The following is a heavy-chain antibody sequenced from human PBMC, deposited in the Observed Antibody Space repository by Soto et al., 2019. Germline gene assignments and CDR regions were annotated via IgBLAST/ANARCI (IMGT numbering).Heavy chain of an antibody. V-gene: IGHV3-23*01. J-gene: IGHJ5*02. CDR3: ARNGIVVRIS. D-gene: IGHD1-26*01. CDR2: ISDKGGNT. CDR1: GFTFSTYA. Sequence: GWALRLSCVASGFTFSTYAMSWVRQAPGKGLEWVSAISDKGGNTHYADSVKGRFTISRDNSKNTLYLQMNSLRAGDTAVYYCARNGIVVRISCGQGTLVTVSS.